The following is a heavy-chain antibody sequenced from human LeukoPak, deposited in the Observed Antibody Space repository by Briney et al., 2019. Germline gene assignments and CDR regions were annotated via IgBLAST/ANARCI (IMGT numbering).Heavy chain of an antibody. D-gene: IGHD3-22*01. CDR2: IYYSGST. CDR3: ARAPPYNYYDSSGYFSFDY. J-gene: IGHJ4*02. V-gene: IGHV4-59*01. CDR1: GGSISSYY. Sequence: SETLSLTCTVSGGSISSYYWSWIRQPPGKGLEWIGYIYYSGSTNYNPSLKSRVTISVDTSKNQFSLKLSSVTAADTAVYYCARAPPYNYYDSSGYFSFDYWGQGTLVTVSS.